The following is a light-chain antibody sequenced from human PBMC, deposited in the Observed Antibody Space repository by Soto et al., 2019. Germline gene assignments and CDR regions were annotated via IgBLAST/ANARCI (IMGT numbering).Light chain of an antibody. CDR3: QQYSSSLWT. V-gene: IGKV3D-15*01. CDR1: QRVSND. J-gene: IGKJ1*01. CDR2: DIF. Sequence: EIGMTQSPATLSVSPGERATLSWRASQRVSNDFAWYQQKPGQAPRLVIYDIFTRATGVPTRISGSGYGTDFNLTISRLETEDFAVYYCQQYSSSLWTFGQGTKVDIK.